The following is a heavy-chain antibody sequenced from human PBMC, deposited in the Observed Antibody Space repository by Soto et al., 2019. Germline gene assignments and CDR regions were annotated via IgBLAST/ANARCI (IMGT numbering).Heavy chain of an antibody. Sequence: ASVKVSCKASGYTLSTYALHWVRQAPGQRLEWMGWIDADSDNTKYSLKFQGRVTITRDTSASTAYMELSGLRSEDTAMYFCARGCSGIFDYWGQGTLVTVSS. CDR2: IDADSDNT. V-gene: IGHV1-3*01. CDR3: ARGCSGIFDY. J-gene: IGHJ4*02. CDR1: GYTLSTYA. D-gene: IGHD6-25*01.